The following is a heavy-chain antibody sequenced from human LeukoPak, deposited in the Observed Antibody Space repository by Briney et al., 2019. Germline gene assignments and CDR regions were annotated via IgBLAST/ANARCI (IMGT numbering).Heavy chain of an antibody. V-gene: IGHV3-64*01. Sequence: PGGSLRLSCAASGFTFSSYAMHWVRQAPGKGLEYVSAISSNGGSTYYANSVKGRFAISRDNSKNTLYLQMNSLRAEDTAVYYCARAFWVHYYGSGSYFADYWGQGTLVTVSS. CDR3: ARAFWVHYYGSGSYFADY. CDR1: GFTFSSYA. D-gene: IGHD3-10*01. J-gene: IGHJ4*02. CDR2: ISSNGGST.